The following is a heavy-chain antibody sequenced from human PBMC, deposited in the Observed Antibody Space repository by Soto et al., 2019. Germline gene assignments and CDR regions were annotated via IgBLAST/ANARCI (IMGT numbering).Heavy chain of an antibody. CDR3: ARHYGDFWSGYYFDY. CDR1: GGSISSSSYY. CDR2: IYYSGST. Sequence: SETLSLTCTVSGGSISSSSYYWGWIRQPPGKGLEWIGSIYYSGSTYYNPSLKSRVTISVDTSKNQFSLKLGSVTAADTAVYYCARHYGDFWSGYYFDYWGQGTLVTVSS. D-gene: IGHD3-3*01. J-gene: IGHJ4*02. V-gene: IGHV4-39*01.